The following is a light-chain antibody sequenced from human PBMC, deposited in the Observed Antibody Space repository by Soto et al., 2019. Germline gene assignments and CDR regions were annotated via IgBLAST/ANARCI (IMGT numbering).Light chain of an antibody. J-gene: IGLJ1*01. CDR3: QSADSSGTYV. CDR2: KDS. CDR1: ALPKQY. V-gene: IGLV3-25*02. Sequence: SYELTQPPSVSVSPGQTARITCSGDALPKQYAYWYQQKPGQAPMLAIYKDSERTSRIPERFSGSSSGTTVTLTIREVQAEDEDDYYCQSADSSGTYVFGTGTKVTVL.